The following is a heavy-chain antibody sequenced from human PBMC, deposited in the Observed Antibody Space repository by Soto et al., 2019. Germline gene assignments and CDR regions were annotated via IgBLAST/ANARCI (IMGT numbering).Heavy chain of an antibody. Sequence: GEPLKTSRQGSGYSFTSYWIGWARQTPGKGLECMGQIYPGDSDTRYSPSFQGQVTISADKYISAAFLQWSSLKASDTAMYYCVRPFDISVWYDSWCQGTLVTVSS. CDR3: VRPFDISVWYDS. CDR2: IYPGDSDT. CDR1: GYSFTSYW. V-gene: IGHV5-51*01. J-gene: IGHJ5*01. D-gene: IGHD3-22*01.